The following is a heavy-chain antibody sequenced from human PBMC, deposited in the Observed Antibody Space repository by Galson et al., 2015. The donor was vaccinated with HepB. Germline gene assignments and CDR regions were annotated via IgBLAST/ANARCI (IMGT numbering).Heavy chain of an antibody. Sequence: SLRLSCAASGFTFSSYAMHWVRQAPGKGLEWVAVISYDGSNKYYADSVKGRFTISRDNSKNTLYLQMNSLRAEDTAVYYCARGAYYYGSGSLAGGQGPLVPVSS. D-gene: IGHD3-10*01. V-gene: IGHV3-30-3*01. J-gene: IGHJ4*02. CDR1: GFTFSSYA. CDR2: ISYDGSNK. CDR3: ARGAYYYGSGSLA.